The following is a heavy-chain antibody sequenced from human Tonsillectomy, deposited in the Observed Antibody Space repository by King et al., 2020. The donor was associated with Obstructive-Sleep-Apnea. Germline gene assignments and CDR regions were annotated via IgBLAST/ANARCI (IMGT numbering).Heavy chain of an antibody. J-gene: IGHJ4*02. D-gene: IGHD2-8*02. V-gene: IGHV3-72*01. CDR2: IRNKANSHTT. CDR1: GFTFSDHY. Sequence: VQLVESGGDLVQPGGSLRLSCAASGFTFSDHYMDWIRQAPGKGLEWVARIRNKANSHTTEYAASVKGRFTISRDDSKNSLSLQMNSLKTEDTAIYYCARGGGGVALVAPFDHWGQGTLVTVSS. CDR3: ARGGGGVALVAPFDH.